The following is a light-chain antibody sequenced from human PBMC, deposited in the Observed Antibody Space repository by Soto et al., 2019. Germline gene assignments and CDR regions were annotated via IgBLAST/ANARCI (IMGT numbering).Light chain of an antibody. CDR2: AAS. CDR3: QQVNNFLIT. CDR1: QGISSY. J-gene: IGKJ5*01. Sequence: QLTQSPSFMSASVGDRVTITCRASQGISSYLAWYQQKPGKAPKLLIYAASTLQSGVPSRFSGSGSGTDFTLTISTLQPEDFVTYYCQQVNNFLITFGQGTRLEIK. V-gene: IGKV1-9*01.